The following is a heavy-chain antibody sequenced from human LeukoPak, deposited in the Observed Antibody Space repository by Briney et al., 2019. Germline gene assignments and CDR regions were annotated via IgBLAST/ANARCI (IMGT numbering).Heavy chain of an antibody. V-gene: IGHV3-7*03. CDR2: IKQDGSEE. CDR1: GFTFSNYW. CDR3: ARGGSYPGC. D-gene: IGHD1-26*01. J-gene: IGHJ4*02. Sequence: GGSLRLSCAASGFTFSNYWMSWVRQAPGKGLEWVAKIKQDGSEEYYVDSVKGRFTISRDNAKNSLFLQMNSLRVEDTAIYYCARGGSYPGCWGQGTLITVSS.